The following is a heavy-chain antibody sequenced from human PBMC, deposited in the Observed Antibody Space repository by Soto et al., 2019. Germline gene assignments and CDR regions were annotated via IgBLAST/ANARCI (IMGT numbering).Heavy chain of an antibody. D-gene: IGHD2-2*01. CDR3: AKVGGGYCSSTSCYFHYFDY. J-gene: IGHJ4*02. CDR2: ISGSGGST. CDR1: GFTFSSYA. Sequence: GGSLRLSCAASGFTFSSYAMSWVRQAPGKGLEWVSAISGSGGSTYYADSVKGRITISRDNSKNTLYLQMNSLRAEDTAVYYCAKVGGGYCSSTSCYFHYFDYWGQGTLVTVSS. V-gene: IGHV3-23*01.